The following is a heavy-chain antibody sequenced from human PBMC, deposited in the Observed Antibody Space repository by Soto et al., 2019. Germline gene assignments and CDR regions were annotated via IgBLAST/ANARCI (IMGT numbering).Heavy chain of an antibody. D-gene: IGHD2-2*01. Sequence: ASVKVSCKVSGYTLTELSMHWVRQAPGKGLEWMGGFDPEDGETIYAQKFQGRVTMTEDTSTDTAYMELSSLGSEDTAVYYCATAYCSSTSCPLPFDAFDIWGQGTMVTVSS. CDR2: FDPEDGET. J-gene: IGHJ3*02. CDR1: GYTLTELS. CDR3: ATAYCSSTSCPLPFDAFDI. V-gene: IGHV1-24*01.